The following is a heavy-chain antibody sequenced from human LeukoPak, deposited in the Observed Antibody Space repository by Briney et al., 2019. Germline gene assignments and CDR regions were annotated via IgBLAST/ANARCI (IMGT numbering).Heavy chain of an antibody. CDR3: ARHPISYCSSTSCYTSSQWSMDV. CDR2: IYYSGST. Sequence: PSETLSLTCTVSGGSISSSSYYWGWIRQPPGKGLEWIGSIYYSGSTYYNPSLKSRVTISVDTSKNQFSLKLSSVTAADTAVYYCARHPISYCSSTSCYTSSQWSMDVWGKGTTVTVSS. D-gene: IGHD2-2*02. J-gene: IGHJ6*03. V-gene: IGHV4-39*01. CDR1: GGSISSSSYY.